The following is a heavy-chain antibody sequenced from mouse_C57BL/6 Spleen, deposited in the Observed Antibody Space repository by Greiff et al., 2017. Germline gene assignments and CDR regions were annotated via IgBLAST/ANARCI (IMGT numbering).Heavy chain of an antibody. CDR2: INPSSGYT. Sequence: VKLQESGAELARPGASVKMSCKASGYTFTSYTMHWVKQRPGQGLEWIGYINPSSGYTKYNQKFKDKATLTADKSSSTAYMQLSSLTSEDSAVYYCAREELGYYFDYWGQGTTLTVSS. CDR3: AREELGYYFDY. CDR1: GYTFTSYT. J-gene: IGHJ2*01. V-gene: IGHV1-4*01. D-gene: IGHD4-1*01.